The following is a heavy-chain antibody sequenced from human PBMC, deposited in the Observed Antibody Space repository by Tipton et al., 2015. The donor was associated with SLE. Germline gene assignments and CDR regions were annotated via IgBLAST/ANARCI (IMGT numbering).Heavy chain of an antibody. J-gene: IGHJ6*03. CDR3: ARDAIVVVPAAEYYYCYYMDV. CDR2: ISYDGSNK. V-gene: IGHV3-30*04. CDR1: GFTFSSYA. D-gene: IGHD2-2*01. Sequence: SLRLSCAASGFTFSSYAMHWVRQAPGKGLEWVAVISYDGSNKYYADSVKGRFTISRDNSKNTLYLQMNSLRAEDTAVYYCARDAIVVVPAAEYYYCYYMDVWGKGTTVTVSS.